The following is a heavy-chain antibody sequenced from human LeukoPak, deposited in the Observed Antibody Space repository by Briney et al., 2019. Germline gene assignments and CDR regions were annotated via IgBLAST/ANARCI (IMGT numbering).Heavy chain of an antibody. V-gene: IGHV3-49*04. CDR3: TRSAAAGYFFDY. CDR1: GFTFGDYA. Sequence: GGSLRLSCTTSGFTFGDYAMTWVRQAPGKGLEWVGFIRSKGHGGTTGYAASVKGRFTISRDDSRSIAYLQMNSLKTEDTAVYYCTRSAAAGYFFDYWGQGTLVTVSS. J-gene: IGHJ4*02. CDR2: IRSKGHGGTT. D-gene: IGHD6-13*01.